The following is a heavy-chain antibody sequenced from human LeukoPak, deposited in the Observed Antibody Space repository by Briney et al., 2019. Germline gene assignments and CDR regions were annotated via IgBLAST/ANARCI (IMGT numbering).Heavy chain of an antibody. J-gene: IGHJ3*02. Sequence: SETLSLTCTVSGGSISSYYWSWIRQPPGKGLEWIGYIYYSGSTNYNPSLKSRVTISVDTSKNQFSLKLSSVTAADTAVYYCARDGPAAEDAFDIWGQGTMVTVPS. CDR1: GGSISSYY. CDR3: ARDGPAAEDAFDI. CDR2: IYYSGST. D-gene: IGHD2-2*01. V-gene: IGHV4-59*12.